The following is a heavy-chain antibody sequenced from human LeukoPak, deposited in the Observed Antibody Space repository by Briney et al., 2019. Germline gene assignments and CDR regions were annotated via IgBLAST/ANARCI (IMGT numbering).Heavy chain of an antibody. V-gene: IGHV3-20*04. J-gene: IGHJ4*02. D-gene: IGHD6-13*01. Sequence: TGGSLRLSCAASGFTFSTYRMSWVRQAPGKGLEWVSGINWNGGSTGYADSVKGRFTISRDNAKNSLYLQMNSLRAEDTALYYCARGGWRAAAGDDWGQGTLVTVSS. CDR3: ARGGWRAAAGDD. CDR2: INWNGGST. CDR1: GFTFSTYR.